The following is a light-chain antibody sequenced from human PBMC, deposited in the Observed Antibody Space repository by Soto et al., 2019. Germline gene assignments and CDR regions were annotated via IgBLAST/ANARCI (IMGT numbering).Light chain of an antibody. CDR1: PSVSSSY. J-gene: IGKJ1*01. CDR3: QQYGNSLPWT. Sequence: EIVLTQSPGTLSLSPGERATLSCRASPSVSSSYLAWYQQKPGQPPRLLISGASSRAPGIPDRFSGSGSGTDFTLTISRLEPEDFAVYYCQQYGNSLPWTFGQGTKVE. CDR2: GAS. V-gene: IGKV3-20*01.